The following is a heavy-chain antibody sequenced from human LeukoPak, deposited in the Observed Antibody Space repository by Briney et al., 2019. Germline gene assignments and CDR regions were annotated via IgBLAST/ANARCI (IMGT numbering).Heavy chain of an antibody. Sequence: DPSETLSLTCTVSGGSISSYYWSWIRQPPGKGLEWIGYIYYSGSTNYNPSLKSRVTISVDTSKNQFSLKLSSVTAADTAVYYCARAYSPYRNRFWFDPWGQGTLVTVSS. CDR2: IYYSGST. CDR3: ARAYSPYRNRFWFDP. V-gene: IGHV4-59*08. D-gene: IGHD1-14*01. J-gene: IGHJ5*02. CDR1: GGSISSYY.